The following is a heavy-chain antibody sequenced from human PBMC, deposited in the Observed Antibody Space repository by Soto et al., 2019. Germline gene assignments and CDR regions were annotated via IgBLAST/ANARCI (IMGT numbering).Heavy chain of an antibody. CDR1: GGTFSGSS. V-gene: IGHV1-69*06. D-gene: IGHD5-12*01. J-gene: IGHJ4*02. CDR3: VRDSPIGSTFSGYDGIDY. CDR2: IIPIFGTA. Sequence: SVKVSCKASGGTFSGSSISWVRQAPGQGLEWMGGIIPIFGTANYTQKFQGRVTITADKSTGTAYMELNSLRSEDTAVYYCVRDSPIGSTFSGYDGIDYWGQGTLVTVSS.